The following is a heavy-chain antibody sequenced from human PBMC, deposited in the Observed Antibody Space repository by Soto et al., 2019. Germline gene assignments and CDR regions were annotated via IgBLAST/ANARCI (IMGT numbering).Heavy chain of an antibody. CDR1: GGSISSSSYY. V-gene: IGHV4-39*01. J-gene: IGHJ6*02. D-gene: IGHD1-26*01. Sequence: SETLSLTCTVSGGSISSSSYYWGWIRQPPGKGLEWIGSIYYSGSTYYNPSLKSRVTISVDTSKNQFSLKLSSVTAADTAVYYCASTTFEWERPAHYYYYGMDVWGQGATVTVSS. CDR3: ASTTFEWERPAHYYYYGMDV. CDR2: IYYSGST.